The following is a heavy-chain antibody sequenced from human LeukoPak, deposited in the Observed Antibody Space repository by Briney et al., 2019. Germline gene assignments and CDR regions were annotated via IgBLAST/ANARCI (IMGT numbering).Heavy chain of an antibody. CDR1: GFTFNSYA. CDR2: ISGSGLST. V-gene: IGHV3-23*01. J-gene: IGHJ4*02. CDR3: AKLKTSSCYACIDY. Sequence: GGSLRLSCAASGFTFNSYAMSWVRQAPGRGLDWVSAISGSGLSTYYADSVKGRFTISRDNSKNTLFLQMNSLRAGDTAVYYCAKLKTSSCYACIDYWGQGTLITVSS. D-gene: IGHD2-2*01.